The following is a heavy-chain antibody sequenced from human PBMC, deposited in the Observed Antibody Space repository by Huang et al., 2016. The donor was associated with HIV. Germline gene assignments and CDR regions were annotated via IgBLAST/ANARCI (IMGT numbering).Heavy chain of an antibody. CDR2: INHSGST. V-gene: IGHV4-34*01. D-gene: IGHD3-10*01. CDR3: ARDNYYYGSGSYYKPRWEYYFDY. J-gene: IGHJ4*02. Sequence: QVQLQQWGAGLLKPSETLSLTCAVYGGSFSDYYWSWIRQPPGKGLEWIGEINHSGSTNYNPSLQSRVTISVDTSKNQFSLKLSSVTAADTAVYYCARDNYYYGSGSYYKPRWEYYFDYWGQGTLVTVSS. CDR1: GGSFSDYY.